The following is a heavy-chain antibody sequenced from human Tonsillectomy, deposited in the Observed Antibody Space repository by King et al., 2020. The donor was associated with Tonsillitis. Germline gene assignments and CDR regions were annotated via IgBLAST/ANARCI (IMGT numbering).Heavy chain of an antibody. CDR1: GFTFSSYT. J-gene: IGHJ4*02. CDR3: ARLSYYRSGYYYYDS. Sequence: QLVQSGGGLVQPGGSLRLSCVASGFTFSSYTMNWVRQAPGKGLEWVSAIRGSGDSTYYADSVKGRITISRDKSKNTLFLQMNSLRAEDTAIYYCARLSYYRSGYYYYDSWGQGTLVTVSS. D-gene: IGHD3-3*01. V-gene: IGHV3-23*04. CDR2: IRGSGDST.